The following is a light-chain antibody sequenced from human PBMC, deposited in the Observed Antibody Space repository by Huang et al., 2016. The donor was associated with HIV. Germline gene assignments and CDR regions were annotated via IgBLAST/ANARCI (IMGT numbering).Light chain of an antibody. Sequence: EIVMTQSPATLSVSPGQRVTLSCRASQSVWNNLAWYQQKPGLAPRLLIYHASTRAKGIPARFSGSGAGTEFALTISSLQSEDFAVYYCQQYKDWPRTFGQGTKVEIK. V-gene: IGKV3-15*01. CDR2: HAS. CDR3: QQYKDWPRT. CDR1: QSVWNN. J-gene: IGKJ2*01.